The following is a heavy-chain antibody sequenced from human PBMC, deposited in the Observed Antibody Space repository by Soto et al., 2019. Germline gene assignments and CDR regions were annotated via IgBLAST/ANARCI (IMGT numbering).Heavy chain of an antibody. CDR1: GGSISSGGYY. CDR2: IYYSGST. J-gene: IGHJ3*02. V-gene: IGHV4-31*03. CDR3: ARDGVWCSGGSCYGHNAFDI. Sequence: SETLSLTCTVSGGSISSGGYYWSWIRQHPGKGLEWIGYIYYSGSTYYNPSLKSRVTISVDTSKNQFSLKLSSVTAADTAVYYCARDGVWCSGGSCYGHNAFDIWGQGTMVTVSS. D-gene: IGHD2-15*01.